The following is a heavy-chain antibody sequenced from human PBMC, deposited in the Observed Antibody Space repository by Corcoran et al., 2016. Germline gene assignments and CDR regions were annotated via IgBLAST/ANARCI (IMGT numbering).Heavy chain of an antibody. J-gene: IGHJ4*02. Sequence: QVQLVQSGAEVKKPGSSVKVSCKASGGTFSSYAISWVRPAPGQGLAWMGGIIPIFGTANYAQKFQGRVTITADESTSTAYRELSSLRSEDTAVYYCATDGWAVVGAISYFDSWGQGTLVTVSS. D-gene: IGHD1-26*01. CDR3: ATDGWAVVGAISYFDS. CDR1: GGTFSSYA. CDR2: IIPIFGTA. V-gene: IGHV1-69*01.